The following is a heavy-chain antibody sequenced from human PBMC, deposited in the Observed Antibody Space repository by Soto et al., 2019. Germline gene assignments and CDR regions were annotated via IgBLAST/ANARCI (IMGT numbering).Heavy chain of an antibody. V-gene: IGHV5-51*01. CDR2: IYPGDSDT. Sequence: PGESLKISCKGSGYSFTSYWIGWVRQMPGKGLEWMGIIYPGDSDTRYSPSFQGQVTISADKSISTAYLQWSSLKASDTAMYYCARTDYYFIWGSYRPFAFDIWGQGTMVPVSS. CDR1: GYSFTSYW. D-gene: IGHD3-16*02. J-gene: IGHJ3*02. CDR3: ARTDYYFIWGSYRPFAFDI.